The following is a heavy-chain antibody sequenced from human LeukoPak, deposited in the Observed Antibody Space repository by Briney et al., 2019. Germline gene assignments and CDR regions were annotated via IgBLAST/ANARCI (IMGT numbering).Heavy chain of an antibody. CDR3: ARDGAAVADTYYYYGMDV. CDR2: IIPIFGTA. J-gene: IGHJ6*02. CDR1: GGTFSSYA. D-gene: IGHD6-19*01. Sequence: SVTVSCTASGGTFSSYAISWVRQAPGQGLEWMGGIIPIFGTANYAQKFQGRVTITADKSTSTAYMELSSLRSEDTAVYYCARDGAAVADTYYYYGMDVWGQGTTVTVSS. V-gene: IGHV1-69*06.